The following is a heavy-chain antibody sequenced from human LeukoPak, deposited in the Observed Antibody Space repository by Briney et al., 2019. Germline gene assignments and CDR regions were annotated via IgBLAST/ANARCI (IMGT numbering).Heavy chain of an antibody. D-gene: IGHD2-21*01. Sequence: SGSLSLTRAVSLGSITSSRYYWGWIRHPPGKGRECIGSIYYSGSTYYNTSLKSPVPISLDTSKNQFSLKLSSVTAADTAVYYCARHYEGSTLLFLWFDPWGEGTLVTVSS. V-gene: IGHV4-39*01. J-gene: IGHJ5*02. CDR2: IYYSGST. CDR3: ARHYEGSTLLFLWFDP. CDR1: LGSITSSRYY.